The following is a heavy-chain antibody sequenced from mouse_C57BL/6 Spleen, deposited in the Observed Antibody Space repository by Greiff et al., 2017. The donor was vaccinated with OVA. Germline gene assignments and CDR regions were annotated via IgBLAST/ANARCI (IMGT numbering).Heavy chain of an antibody. CDR3: ARSGTAQATLDY. V-gene: IGHV1-50*01. J-gene: IGHJ2*01. CDR1: GYTFTSYW. Sequence: QVQLQQPGAELVKPGASVKLSCKASGYTFTSYWMQWVKQRPGQGLEWIGEIDPSDSYTNYNQKFKGKATLTVDTSSSTAYMQLSSLTSEDSAVYYCARSGTAQATLDYWGQGTTLTVSS. D-gene: IGHD3-2*02. CDR2: IDPSDSYT.